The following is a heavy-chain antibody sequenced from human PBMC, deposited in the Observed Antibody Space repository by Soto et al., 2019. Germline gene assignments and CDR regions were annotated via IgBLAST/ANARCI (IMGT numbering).Heavy chain of an antibody. CDR1: GFTFSGYW. Sequence: EVQLVESGGGLVQPGGSLRLSCAASGFTFSGYWMSWVRQAPGKGLEWVANIKQDGSEQFYVDSVKGRFTISRDNAKNSLYLHMNRLRAEDTAVYYCAREAVWGQGTTVTVSS. CDR2: IKQDGSEQ. CDR3: AREAV. J-gene: IGHJ6*02. V-gene: IGHV3-7*05.